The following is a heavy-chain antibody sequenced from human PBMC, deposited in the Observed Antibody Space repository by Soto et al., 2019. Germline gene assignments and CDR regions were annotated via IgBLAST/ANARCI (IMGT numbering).Heavy chain of an antibody. V-gene: IGHV1-3*04. Sequence: ASVKVSCKASGYAFTRVTIHWVRQAPGQRLEWMGSINTGNGNTRFLQKFQGRVTFTRDTSANTAYMELSSLISEDTAVYYCARPKDYDDCLDLWGQGTLVTVS. CDR1: GYAFTRVT. CDR3: ARPKDYDDCLDL. D-gene: IGHD3-22*01. J-gene: IGHJ4*02. CDR2: INTGNGNT.